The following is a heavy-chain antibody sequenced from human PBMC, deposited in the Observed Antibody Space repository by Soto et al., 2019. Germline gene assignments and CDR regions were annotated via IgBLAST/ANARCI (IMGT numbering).Heavy chain of an antibody. Sequence: ASVKVSCKASGGTFSSYAISWVRQAPGQGLEWMGGIIPIFGTANYAQKFQGIITMTRDASTSTVYLEVSSLRSGDTAVYYCARRARSPYNILTGFDYWGQGTLVTVSS. CDR1: GGTFSSYA. CDR2: IIPIFGTA. CDR3: ARRARSPYNILTGFDY. D-gene: IGHD3-9*01. J-gene: IGHJ4*02. V-gene: IGHV1-69*05.